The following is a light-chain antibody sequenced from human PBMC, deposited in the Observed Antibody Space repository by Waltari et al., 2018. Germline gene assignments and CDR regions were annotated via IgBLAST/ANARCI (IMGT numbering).Light chain of an antibody. CDR2: GSD. J-gene: IGLJ3*02. V-gene: IGLV3-19*01. CDR3: LSRDSSSTRV. Sequence: SSELTQDPAVSVALGQTVRITCQGDSPRSYYASWYQQRPGQAPFLVLYGSDNRPSGIPDRCSGSTSGNTASLTLTRAQAEDAGVYYCLSRDSSSTRVFGGGTTLTV. CDR1: SPRSYY.